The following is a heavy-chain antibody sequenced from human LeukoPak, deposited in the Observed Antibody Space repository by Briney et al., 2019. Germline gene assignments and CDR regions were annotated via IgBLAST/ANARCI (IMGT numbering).Heavy chain of an antibody. J-gene: IGHJ4*02. D-gene: IGHD3-10*01. Sequence: GGSLRLSCAASGFIFSDYSMNWVRQAPGKGLEWVASISISGRHIYYADSVKGRFTISRDNAKNSLYLQMNSLRVDDTAVYYCARERYHGSGAPKYDYWGQGTLVTVSS. CDR1: GFIFSDYS. CDR3: ARERYHGSGAPKYDY. CDR2: ISISGRHI. V-gene: IGHV3-21*01.